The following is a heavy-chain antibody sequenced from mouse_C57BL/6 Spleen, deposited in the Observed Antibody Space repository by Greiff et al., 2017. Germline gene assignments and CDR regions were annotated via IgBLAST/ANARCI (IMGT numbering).Heavy chain of an antibody. Sequence: QVQLQQPGAELVRPGTSVKLSCKASGYTFTSYWMHWVKQRPGQGLEWIGVIDPSDSYTNYNQKFKGKATLTADTSSSTAYMQLSSLTSEDSAVYACAVPYFCGSSYGAMDYWGQGTSVTVSS. CDR3: AVPYFCGSSYGAMDY. D-gene: IGHD1-1*01. CDR2: IDPSDSYT. CDR1: GYTFTSYW. J-gene: IGHJ4*01. V-gene: IGHV1-59*01.